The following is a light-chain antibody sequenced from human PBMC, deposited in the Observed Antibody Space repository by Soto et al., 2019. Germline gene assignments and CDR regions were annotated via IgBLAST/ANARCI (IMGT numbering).Light chain of an antibody. CDR2: EVN. Sequence: QSVLTPPPSASGSPGQSVAISCTGTSSDVGGYNYVSWYQQHPGKAPKLMIYEVNKRPSGVPDRFSGSKSGNTASLTVSGLQAEDDADYYCSSYAGSSNVFGTGTKLTVL. CDR1: SSDVGGYNY. CDR3: SSYAGSSNV. V-gene: IGLV2-8*01. J-gene: IGLJ1*01.